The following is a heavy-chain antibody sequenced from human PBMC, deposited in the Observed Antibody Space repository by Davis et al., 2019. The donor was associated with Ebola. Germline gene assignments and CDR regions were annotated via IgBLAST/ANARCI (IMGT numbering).Heavy chain of an antibody. CDR2: IRHDGSNK. CDR3: AKDNYDSPPGCMDV. D-gene: IGHD3-9*01. V-gene: IGHV3-30*02. J-gene: IGHJ6*02. Sequence: GESLKISCATSGFTFDDYGMHWVRQAPGKGLEWVAFIRHDGSNKYYADSVKGRFTISRDNSKNTRFVQMNSLRAEDTAVYYCAKDNYDSPPGCMDVWGQGTTVTVSS. CDR1: GFTFDDYG.